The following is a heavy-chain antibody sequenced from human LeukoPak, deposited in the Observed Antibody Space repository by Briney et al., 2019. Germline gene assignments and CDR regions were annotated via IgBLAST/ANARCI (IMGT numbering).Heavy chain of an antibody. J-gene: IGHJ3*02. D-gene: IGHD6-19*01. CDR3: ARDQRYIAVAGYDAFDI. CDR1: GYTFTAYY. Sequence: ASVKVSCKSSGYTFTAYYMHWVRQAPGHGLDWMGWINPNTGGTISAQKFQGRVTMTRDTSISTAYMEVSRLRSDDTAVYYCARDQRYIAVAGYDAFDIWGQGTMVTVSS. CDR2: INPNTGGT. V-gene: IGHV1-2*02.